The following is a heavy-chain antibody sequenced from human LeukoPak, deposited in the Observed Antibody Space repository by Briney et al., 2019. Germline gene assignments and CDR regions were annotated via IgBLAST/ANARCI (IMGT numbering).Heavy chain of an antibody. CDR3: ARTALRWELLKGAFDI. CDR1: GYTITNNY. V-gene: IGHV1-46*01. Sequence: ASVKVSCKASGYTITNNYMHWVRQAPGQGLEWMGVINPSGTGTSYAQKFQGRITMSRDTSTSTAYMELRSLRSDDTAVYYCARTALRWELLKGAFDIWGQGTMVTVSS. J-gene: IGHJ3*02. CDR2: INPSGTGT. D-gene: IGHD1-26*01.